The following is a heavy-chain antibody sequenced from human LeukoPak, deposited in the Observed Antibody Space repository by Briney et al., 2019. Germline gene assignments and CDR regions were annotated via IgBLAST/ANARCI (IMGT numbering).Heavy chain of an antibody. Sequence: SETLSLTCTVSGASISSYYWTWIRQPPGKGLEWIGYIYYSGTTNYNPSLKSRVTISVDTSKNQFSLKLSSVTAADTAVYYCARVHIAAAAGDYYFDYWGQGTLVTVSS. CDR2: IYYSGTT. D-gene: IGHD6-13*01. V-gene: IGHV4-59*01. J-gene: IGHJ4*02. CDR1: GASISSYY. CDR3: ARVHIAAAAGDYYFDY.